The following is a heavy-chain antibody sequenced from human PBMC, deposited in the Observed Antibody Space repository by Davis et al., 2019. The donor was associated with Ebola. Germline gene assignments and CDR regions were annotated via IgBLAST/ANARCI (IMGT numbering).Heavy chain of an antibody. CDR3: AKDSGWQMSP. J-gene: IGHJ5*02. CDR2: IKYDGSDK. CDR1: GFTFSDYW. V-gene: IGHV3-7*01. Sequence: PGGSLRLSCAASGFTFSDYWMSWVRQAPGRGLEWVGKIKYDGSDKYYVDSVKGRFTISRDNAKNSLYLQMNSLKVEDTAIYYCAKDSGWQMSPWGQGTLVTVSS. D-gene: IGHD6-19*01.